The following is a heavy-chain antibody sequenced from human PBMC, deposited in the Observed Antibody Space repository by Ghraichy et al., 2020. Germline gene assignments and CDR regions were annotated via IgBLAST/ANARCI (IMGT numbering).Heavy chain of an antibody. CDR2: INPNSGGT. V-gene: IGHV1-2*02. CDR1: GYTFTGYY. CDR3: ARDQMAGIRNWFDP. J-gene: IGHJ5*02. Sequence: ASVKVSCKASGYTFTGYYMHWVRQAPGQGLEWMGWINPNSGGTNYAQKFQGRVTMTRDTSISTAYMELSRLRSDDTAVYYCARDQMAGIRNWFDPWGQGTLVTVSS. D-gene: IGHD6-19*01.